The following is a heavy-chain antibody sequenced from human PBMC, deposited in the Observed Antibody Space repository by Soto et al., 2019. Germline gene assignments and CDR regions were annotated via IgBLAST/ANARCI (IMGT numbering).Heavy chain of an antibody. J-gene: IGHJ6*02. Sequence: QVQLVQSGAEVKKPGSSVKVSCKASGGTFSSYAISWVRRAPGQGLEWMGGIIPIFGTANYAQKFQGRVTITADESTSKAYMELSSLRSEDTAVYYCARDGDGDYVRDYYYYYYYGMDVWGQGTTVTVSS. D-gene: IGHD4-17*01. CDR2: IIPIFGTA. V-gene: IGHV1-69*01. CDR1: GGTFSSYA. CDR3: ARDGDGDYVRDYYYYYYYGMDV.